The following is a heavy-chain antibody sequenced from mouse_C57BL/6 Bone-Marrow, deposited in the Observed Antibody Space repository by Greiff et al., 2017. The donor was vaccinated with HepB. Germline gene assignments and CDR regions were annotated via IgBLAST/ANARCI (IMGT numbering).Heavy chain of an antibody. CDR3: ARYIRGNSFYAMDY. D-gene: IGHD2-1*01. CDR2: IRNKANGYTT. Sequence: DVKLVESGGGLVQPGGSLSLSCAASGFTFTDYYMSWVRQPPGKALEWLGFIRNKANGYTTEYSASVKGRFTISRDNSQSILYLQMNALRAEDSATYYCARYIRGNSFYAMDYWGQGTSVTVSS. CDR1: GFTFTDYY. V-gene: IGHV7-3*01. J-gene: IGHJ4*01.